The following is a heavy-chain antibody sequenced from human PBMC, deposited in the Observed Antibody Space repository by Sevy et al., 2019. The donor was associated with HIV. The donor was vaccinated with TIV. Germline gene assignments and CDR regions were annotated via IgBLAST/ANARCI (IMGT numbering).Heavy chain of an antibody. D-gene: IGHD3-16*01. Sequence: GGSLRLSCAASGFTFSSYALHWFRRAPGKGLEWVADPSHDEILKEYADSVKGRFTISRDSSKNTIYLEMNSLRPEDTAVYYCARDLPHLLPWELSRGSDYWGQGTLVTVSS. CDR2: PSHDEILK. CDR1: GFTFSSYA. J-gene: IGHJ4*02. CDR3: ARDLPHLLPWELSRGSDY. V-gene: IGHV3-30*04.